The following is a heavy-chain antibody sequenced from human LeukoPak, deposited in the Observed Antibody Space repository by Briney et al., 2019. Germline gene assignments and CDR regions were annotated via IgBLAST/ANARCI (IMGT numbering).Heavy chain of an antibody. CDR3: ARASIEYSSSGDWFDP. Sequence: ASVKVSCKASGYTFTSYGITWVRQAPGQGLEWMGWINANNGNTNYAQNLQGRVTMTRDTSTSTAYMELKSLRSDDTAVYYCARASIEYSSSGDWFDPWGQGTLVTVSS. D-gene: IGHD6-6*01. V-gene: IGHV1-18*01. CDR2: INANNGNT. CDR1: GYTFTSYG. J-gene: IGHJ5*02.